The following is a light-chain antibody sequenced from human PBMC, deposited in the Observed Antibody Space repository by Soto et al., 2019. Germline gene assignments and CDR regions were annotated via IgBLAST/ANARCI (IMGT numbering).Light chain of an antibody. V-gene: IGLV1-44*01. CDR2: SNN. CDR1: RSNIGSNS. CDR3: AAWDDSLNGWV. Sequence: QAVVTQPPSASGTPGQRVTISCSGSRSNIGSNSINWYQQLPGTAPKVLIYSNNQRPSGVPDRFSGSKSGTSASLAISGLQSDDEAEYHCAAWDDSLNGWVFGGGTKLTV. J-gene: IGLJ3*02.